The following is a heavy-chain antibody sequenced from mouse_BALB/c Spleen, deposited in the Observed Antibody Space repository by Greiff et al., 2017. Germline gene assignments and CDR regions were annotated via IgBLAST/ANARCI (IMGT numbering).Heavy chain of an antibody. CDR3: ARDTYYGSSYGAMDY. CDR2: IWGDGST. V-gene: IGHV2-6-7*01. D-gene: IGHD1-1*01. J-gene: IGHJ4*01. Sequence: VMLVESGPGLVAPSQSLSITCTVSGFSLTGYGVNWVRQPPGKGLEWLGMIWGDGSTDYNSALKSRLSISKDNSKSQVFLKMNSLQTDDTARYYCARDTYYGSSYGAMDYWGQGTSVTVSS. CDR1: GFSLTGYG.